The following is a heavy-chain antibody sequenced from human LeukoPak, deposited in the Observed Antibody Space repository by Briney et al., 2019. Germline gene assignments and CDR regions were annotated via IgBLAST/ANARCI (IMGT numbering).Heavy chain of an antibody. D-gene: IGHD3-16*01. Sequence: SETLSLTCAVYGGSSSGYYWSWIRQPPGKGLEWIGEINHSGGTKYNPSLKSRVTISVDTSKNQFSLKLSSVTAADTAMYYCARVKDPGGYYYYYYMDVWGKGTTVTVSS. CDR3: ARVKDPGGYYYYYYMDV. J-gene: IGHJ6*03. CDR1: GGSSSGYY. V-gene: IGHV4-34*01. CDR2: INHSGGT.